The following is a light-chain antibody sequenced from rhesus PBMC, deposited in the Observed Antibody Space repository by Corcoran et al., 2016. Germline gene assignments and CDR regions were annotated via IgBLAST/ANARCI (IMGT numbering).Light chain of an antibody. V-gene: IGKV1-25*01. CDR3: QHYYSPPLT. CDR2: EAF. CDR1: QGITTD. J-gene: IGKJ4*01. Sequence: DIQMTQSPSSLSASVGDRVTITCRASQGITTDLAWYQQKPGKTPNLLIYEAFSLQSGIPSRFCGSGSGTDFTLSISSLRSEDFAIYYCQHYYSPPLTFGGGTKVEIK.